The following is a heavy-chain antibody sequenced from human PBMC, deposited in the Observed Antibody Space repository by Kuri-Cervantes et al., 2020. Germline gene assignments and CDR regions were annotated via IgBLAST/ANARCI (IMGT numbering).Heavy chain of an antibody. CDR1: GFTFSSYG. CDR2: ISYDGSNK. CDR3: AKLRIAVADTTDY. D-gene: IGHD6-19*01. J-gene: IGHJ4*02. Sequence: GESLKISCAASGFTFSSYGMHWVRQAPGKGLEWVAVISYDGSNKYYADSVKGRFTISRDNSKNTLYLQMNSLRAEDTAVYYCAKLRIAVADTTDYWGQGTLVTVSS. V-gene: IGHV3-30*18.